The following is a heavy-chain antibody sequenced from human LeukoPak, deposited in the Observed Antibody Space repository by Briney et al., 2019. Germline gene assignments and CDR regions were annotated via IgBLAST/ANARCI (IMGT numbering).Heavy chain of an antibody. CDR1: GFTFRSYW. J-gene: IGHJ4*02. CDR3: TRDYDFGPPDY. D-gene: IGHD3-3*01. Sequence: GGSLRLSCEVSGFTFRSYWLSWVRQAPGKGLEWVAKIKKDGSEKYYAESVKGRFTISRDNAKNSLHVQMNSLRAEDTAVYFCTRDYDFGPPDYWGQGTLVSVSS. V-gene: IGHV3-7*01. CDR2: IKKDGSEK.